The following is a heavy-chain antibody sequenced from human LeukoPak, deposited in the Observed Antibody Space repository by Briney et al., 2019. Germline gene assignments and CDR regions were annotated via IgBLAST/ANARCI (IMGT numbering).Heavy chain of an antibody. V-gene: IGHV3-23*01. CDR3: ASQTLYSGSSNFDY. D-gene: IGHD6-13*01. CDR1: GFTFSSYA. Sequence: GGSLRLSCAASGFTFSSYAMSWVRQAPGKGLEWVSAISGSGGSTYYADSVRGRFTISRDNSKNTLYLQMNSLRAEDSAVYYSASQTLYSGSSNFDYWGQGTLVTVSS. CDR2: ISGSGGST. J-gene: IGHJ4*02.